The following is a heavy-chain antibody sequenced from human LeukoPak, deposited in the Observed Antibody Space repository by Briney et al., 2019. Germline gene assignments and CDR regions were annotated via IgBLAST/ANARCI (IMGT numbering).Heavy chain of an antibody. Sequence: SETLSLTCTVSGGSISSYYWSWIRQPPGKGLEWIGYIYYSGSTNYNPSLKSRVTISVDTSKNQFSLKLSSVTAADTAVYYCARVESSSWVELIWGQGTMVTVSS. D-gene: IGHD6-13*01. V-gene: IGHV4-59*01. CDR1: GGSISSYY. CDR3: ARVESSSWVELI. J-gene: IGHJ3*02. CDR2: IYYSGST.